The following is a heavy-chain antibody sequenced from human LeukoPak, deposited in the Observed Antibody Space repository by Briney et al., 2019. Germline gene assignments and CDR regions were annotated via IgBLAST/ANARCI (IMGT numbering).Heavy chain of an antibody. V-gene: IGHV1-18*01. CDR2: ISAYNGNT. J-gene: IGHJ4*02. Sequence: AASVKVSCKASGYTFTSYGISWVRQAPGQGLEWMGWISAYNGNTNYAQKLQGRVTMTTDTSTSTAYMELSSLRSEDTAVYYCARWSAGNGYYFDYWGQGTQVTVSS. D-gene: IGHD6-19*01. CDR1: GYTFTSYG. CDR3: ARWSAGNGYYFDY.